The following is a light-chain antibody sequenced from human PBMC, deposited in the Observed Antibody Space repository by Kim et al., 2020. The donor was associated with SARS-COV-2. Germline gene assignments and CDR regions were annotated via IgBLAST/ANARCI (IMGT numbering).Light chain of an antibody. J-gene: IGLJ3*02. V-gene: IGLV10-54*01. CDR1: RNDVGNEG. Sequence: QTATITCTGNRNDVGNEGVIWLQQHQGHPPRLLSSRNNNRPSGISERFSASRSGDTASLTITGLQPEDEADYYCSAWDSSLSAWVFGGGTKLTVL. CDR3: SAWDSSLSAWV. CDR2: RNN.